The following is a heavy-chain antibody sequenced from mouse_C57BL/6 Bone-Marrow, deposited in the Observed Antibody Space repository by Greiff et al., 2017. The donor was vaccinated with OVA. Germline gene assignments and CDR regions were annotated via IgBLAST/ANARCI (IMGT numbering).Heavy chain of an antibody. CDR2: ISNLAYSI. Sequence: EVNLVESGGGLVQPGGSLKLSCAASGFTFSDYGMAWVRQAPRKGPEWVAFISNLAYSIYYADTVTGRFTISRENAKNTLYLEMSSLRSEDTAMYYCARHETGTGFAYWGQGTLVTVSA. J-gene: IGHJ3*01. CDR3: ARHETGTGFAY. D-gene: IGHD4-1*01. CDR1: GFTFSDYG. V-gene: IGHV5-15*01.